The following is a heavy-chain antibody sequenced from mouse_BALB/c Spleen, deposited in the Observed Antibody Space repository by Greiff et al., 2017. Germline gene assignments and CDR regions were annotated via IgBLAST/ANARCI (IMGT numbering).Heavy chain of an antibody. CDR1: GFCLTSYG. J-gene: IGHJ3*01. CDR3: ARTPMCWFAY. D-gene: IGHD6-5*01. Sequence: VQLQQSGPGLVQPSQCLSISCTFSGFCLTSYGVHWVRHSPGQGLEWLGVIWSGVHTDYNAAIISRLSISKDYSKSQVFFKMNSLQADDTAIYYCARTPMCWFAYWGQGTLVTVSA. V-gene: IGHV2-2-1*01. CDR2: IWSGVHT.